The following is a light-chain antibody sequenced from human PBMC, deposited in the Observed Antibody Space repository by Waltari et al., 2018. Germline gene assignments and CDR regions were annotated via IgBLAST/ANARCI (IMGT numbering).Light chain of an antibody. V-gene: IGLV4-69*01. CDR3: QTWGFGIEV. J-gene: IGLJ3*02. CDR1: SGHSDYA. Sequence: QLVLTQPPSASASLGASVKLTCTLSSGHSDYAIAWHQQQPRKGPRYLMRVNSDGSHKKGDGIPDRFSGSSSGAERFLTIFSLQSEDEADYFCQTWGFGIEVFGGGTKLTVL. CDR2: VNSDGSH.